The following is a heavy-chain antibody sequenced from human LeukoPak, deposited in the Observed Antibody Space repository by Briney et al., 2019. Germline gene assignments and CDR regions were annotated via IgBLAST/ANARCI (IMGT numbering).Heavy chain of an antibody. D-gene: IGHD7-27*01. J-gene: IGHJ4*02. Sequence: SETLSLTCAVYGGSFSGYYWSWIRQPPGKGLEWIGEINHSGSTNYNPSLKSRVTISVDTSKNQFSLKLSSVTAADTAVYYRARTSWGIDYWGQGTLVTVSS. CDR3: ARTSWGIDY. CDR1: GGSFSGYY. V-gene: IGHV4-34*01. CDR2: INHSGST.